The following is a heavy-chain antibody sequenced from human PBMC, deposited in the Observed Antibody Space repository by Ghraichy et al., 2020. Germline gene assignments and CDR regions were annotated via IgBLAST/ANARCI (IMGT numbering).Heavy chain of an antibody. Sequence: GGSLRLSCAASGFTFSIYWMSWVRQAPGKGLEWVANIKQDGSEKYYVDSVKGRFTISRDNAKNSLYLQMNSLRAEDTAVYYCASHRDGSNHYYDSSGWGHAFDIWGQGTMVTVSS. D-gene: IGHD3-22*01. CDR3: ASHRDGSNHYYDSSGWGHAFDI. V-gene: IGHV3-7*01. J-gene: IGHJ3*02. CDR1: GFTFSIYW. CDR2: IKQDGSEK.